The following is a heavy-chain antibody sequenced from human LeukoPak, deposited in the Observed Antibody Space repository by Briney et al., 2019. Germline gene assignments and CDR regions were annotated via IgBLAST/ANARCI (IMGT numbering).Heavy chain of an antibody. J-gene: IGHJ4*02. CDR1: GGSFSGYY. V-gene: IGHV4-34*01. D-gene: IGHD1-1*01. Sequence: SETLSLTCAVYGGSFSGYYWSWIRQPPGKGLEWIGEINHSGSTNYNPSLKSRVTISVDTSKNQFSLKLSSVTAADTAVYYCARSDLRTGTTKTYYFDYWGQGTRVTVPS. CDR3: ARSDLRTGTTKTYYFDY. CDR2: INHSGST.